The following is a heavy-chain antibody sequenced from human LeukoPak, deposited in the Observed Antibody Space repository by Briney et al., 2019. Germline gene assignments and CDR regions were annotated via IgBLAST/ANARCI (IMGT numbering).Heavy chain of an antibody. CDR3: AREITEGEIKGISGVFINYYYMDV. J-gene: IGHJ6*03. CDR2: IYYSGST. D-gene: IGHD3-3*01. Sequence: SQALSLTCTVSGGSISSGGYYWSWIRQHPGKGLEWIGYIYYSGSTYYNPSLKSRVTISVDTSKNQFSLKLSSVTAADTAVYYCAREITEGEIKGISGVFINYYYMDVWGKGTTVTVSS. CDR1: GGSISSGGYY. V-gene: IGHV4-31*03.